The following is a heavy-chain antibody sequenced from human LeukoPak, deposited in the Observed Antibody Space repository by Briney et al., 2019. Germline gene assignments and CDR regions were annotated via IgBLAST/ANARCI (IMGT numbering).Heavy chain of an antibody. Sequence: GGSLRLSCAASGFTFSSYAMNWVRQAPGRGLEWVSGFSGSGGTTYYADSVKGRFTISRDNAKNSLYLQMNSLRAEDTAVYYCASWDYDILTGYYINWFDPWGQGTLVTVSS. V-gene: IGHV3-23*01. J-gene: IGHJ5*02. CDR3: ASWDYDILTGYYINWFDP. CDR2: FSGSGGTT. CDR1: GFTFSSYA. D-gene: IGHD3-9*01.